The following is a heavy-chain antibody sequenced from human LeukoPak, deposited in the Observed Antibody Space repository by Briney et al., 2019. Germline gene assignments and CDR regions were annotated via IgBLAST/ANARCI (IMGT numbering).Heavy chain of an antibody. V-gene: IGHV1-46*01. J-gene: IGHJ6*03. Sequence: ASVKVSCKASGYTFTNYYIHWVRQAPGQGLEWMGLINPGGGNTNYAQNFQGRVTMTRDTSASTVYMELSRLRSDDTAVYYCCNFVYDMDVWGKGTTVTVSS. CDR1: GYTFTNYY. CDR2: INPGGGNT. CDR3: CNFVYDMDV. D-gene: IGHD4-11*01.